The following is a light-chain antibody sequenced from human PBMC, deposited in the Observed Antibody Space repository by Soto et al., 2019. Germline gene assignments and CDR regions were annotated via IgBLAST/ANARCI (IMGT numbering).Light chain of an antibody. V-gene: IGKV1-33*01. CDR1: LDIKTF. CDR3: QQYDNLPLT. Sequence: IQMTQSPSSLSASGGDRVTITLQASLDIKTFLKWYQQKSRKAAKLLIYYSSDLETGVPTRFSGSGSGTDFTFTINSLQPEDIATYYCQQYDNLPLTFGGGTKVDIK. CDR2: YSS. J-gene: IGKJ4*01.